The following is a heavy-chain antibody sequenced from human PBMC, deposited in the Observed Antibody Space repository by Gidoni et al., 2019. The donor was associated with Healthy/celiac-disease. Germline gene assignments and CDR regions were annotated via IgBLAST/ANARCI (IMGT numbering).Heavy chain of an antibody. CDR3: AKDKSVAGTGWFDP. CDR1: GLTFDDYA. V-gene: IGHV3-43D*03. CDR2: ISWDGGST. Sequence: EVQLVESGGVVVQPGGSLRLSCAASGLTFDDYAMHWVRQAPGKGLEWVSLISWDGGSTYYADSVKGRFTISRDNSKNSLYLQMSSLRAEDTALYYCAKDKSVAGTGWFDPWGQGTLVTVSS. D-gene: IGHD6-13*01. J-gene: IGHJ5*02.